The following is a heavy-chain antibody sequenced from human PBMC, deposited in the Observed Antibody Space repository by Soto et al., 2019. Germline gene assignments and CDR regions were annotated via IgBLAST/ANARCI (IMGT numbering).Heavy chain of an antibody. V-gene: IGHV5-51*03. CDR2: IYPGDSDT. CDR3: ARRSAYSGSGSYYPDSFDI. D-gene: IGHD3-10*01. J-gene: IGHJ3*02. CDR1: GYIFTNYW. Sequence: EVQLVQSGAEVKKPGESLKISCKASGYIFTNYWIGWVRQMPGKGLDWMGIIYPGDSDTTYSPSFQGQVTFSADKSISAAYLQWSSLKASDTAMYYCARRSAYSGSGSYYPDSFDIWGQGTRVTVSS.